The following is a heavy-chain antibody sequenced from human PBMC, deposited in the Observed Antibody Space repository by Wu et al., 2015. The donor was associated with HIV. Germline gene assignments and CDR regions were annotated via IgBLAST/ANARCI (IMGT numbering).Heavy chain of an antibody. CDR1: GCTFTSYG. CDR3: ARDWGGXSFRFDP. V-gene: IGHV1-18*01. D-gene: IGHD3-16*01. CDR2: ISTYNGKT. J-gene: IGHJ5*02. Sequence: QVQLVQSGAEMKKPGASVKVSCKASGCTFTSYGISWVRRAPGQGLKWMGWISTYNGKTNYAQKLQGRVTMTTDTSTSTVYMELRSLRSDDTAVYYCARDWGGXSFRFDPWGQGTLVTVSS.